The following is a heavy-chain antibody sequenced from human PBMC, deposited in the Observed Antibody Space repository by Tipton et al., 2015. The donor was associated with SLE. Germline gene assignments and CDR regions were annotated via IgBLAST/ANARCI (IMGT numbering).Heavy chain of an antibody. CDR3: ARDPNGGYGSFDY. CDR2: IYYSGSS. Sequence: TLSLTCTVSGGSISSSSYYWGWIRQPPGKGLEWIGRIYYSGSSYYNPSLKSRVTISVDTSKNQLSLKLSSVTAADTAVYYCARDPNGGYGSFDYWGLGALVTVSS. CDR1: GGSISSSSYY. D-gene: IGHD7-27*01. J-gene: IGHJ4*02. V-gene: IGHV4-39*07.